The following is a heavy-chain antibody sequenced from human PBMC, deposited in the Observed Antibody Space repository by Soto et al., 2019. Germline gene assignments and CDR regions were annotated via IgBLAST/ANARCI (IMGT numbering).Heavy chain of an antibody. CDR2: IYYSGST. Sequence: SETLSLTCTVSGGSISSYYWSWIRQPPGKGLERIGYIYYSGSTNYNPSLKSRVTISVDTSKIQFSLKLSSVTAADTAVYYCARVRVVVPAAISRYYYYGMDVWGQGTTVTVS. CDR1: GGSISSYY. J-gene: IGHJ6*02. CDR3: ARVRVVVPAAISRYYYYGMDV. V-gene: IGHV4-59*01. D-gene: IGHD2-2*02.